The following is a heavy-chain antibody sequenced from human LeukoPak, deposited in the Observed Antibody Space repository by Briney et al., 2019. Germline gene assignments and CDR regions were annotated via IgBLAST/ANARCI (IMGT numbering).Heavy chain of an antibody. CDR1: GFTFRNYA. Sequence: PGGSLRLSCAASGFTFRNYAMSWVRQAPGKGLEWVSAIVGNGVSTYYADSVQGRFTISRDNSKNTLYLQMNSLRAEDTALYYYTKWGDYDGSTGYYDSDYWGQGTLVTVSS. J-gene: IGHJ4*02. V-gene: IGHV3-23*01. D-gene: IGHD3-9*01. CDR2: IVGNGVST. CDR3: TKWGDYDGSTGYYDSDY.